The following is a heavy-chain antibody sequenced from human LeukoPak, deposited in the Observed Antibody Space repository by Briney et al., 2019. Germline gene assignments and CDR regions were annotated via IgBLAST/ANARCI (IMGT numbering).Heavy chain of an antibody. V-gene: IGHV3-43*02. Sequence: PGGSLRLSCAASGFTFDDYAMHWVRQAPGKGLEWVSLISGDGGSTYYADPVKGRFTISRDNSKNSLYLQMNSLRTEDTALYYCAKSVEGLGAAGYNWFDPWGQGTLVTVSS. J-gene: IGHJ5*02. CDR1: GFTFDDYA. CDR2: ISGDGGST. CDR3: AKSVEGLGAAGYNWFDP. D-gene: IGHD6-13*01.